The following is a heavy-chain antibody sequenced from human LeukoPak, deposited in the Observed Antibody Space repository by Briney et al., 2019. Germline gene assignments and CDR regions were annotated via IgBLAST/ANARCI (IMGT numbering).Heavy chain of an antibody. CDR1: GFSFSAYW. CDR2: INPAGSET. J-gene: IGHJ4*02. V-gene: IGHV3-7*01. D-gene: IGHD2-15*01. Sequence: GGSLRLSCAASGFSFSAYWMTWVRQAPGTGLEWVANINPAGSETYYVDPVKGRLSISRDNAKILVYLQMNNLRAEDTAVYHCARFGYVAAVDVWGQGTPVTVSS. CDR3: ARFGYVAAVDV.